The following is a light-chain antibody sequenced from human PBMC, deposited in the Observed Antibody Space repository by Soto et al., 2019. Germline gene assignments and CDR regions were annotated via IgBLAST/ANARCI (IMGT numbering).Light chain of an antibody. CDR3: QQSYTSPRT. CDR1: QYISNH. CDR2: AAS. V-gene: IGKV1-39*01. J-gene: IGKJ2*01. Sequence: DIQMTQSPSALSASVEDRVTITCRASQYISNHLNWYQQQPGKAPKLLIHAASNLRSGVPSRFSGSGSGTDFTLTISSLQPEDFATYYCQQSYTSPRTFGQGTKVEI.